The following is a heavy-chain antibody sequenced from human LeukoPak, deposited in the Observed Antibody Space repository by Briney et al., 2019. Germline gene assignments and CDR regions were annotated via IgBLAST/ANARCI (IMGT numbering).Heavy chain of an antibody. V-gene: IGHV4-31*03. D-gene: IGHD3-3*01. CDR2: IYYSGST. J-gene: IGHJ5*02. Sequence: TLSLTCTVPGGSISSGGYYWSWIRQHPGKGLEWIGYIYYSGSTYYNPSLKSRVTISVDTSKNQFSLKLSSVTAADTAVYYCARMAGHYDFWSGRNWFDPWGQGTLVTVSS. CDR1: GGSISSGGYY. CDR3: ARMAGHYDFWSGRNWFDP.